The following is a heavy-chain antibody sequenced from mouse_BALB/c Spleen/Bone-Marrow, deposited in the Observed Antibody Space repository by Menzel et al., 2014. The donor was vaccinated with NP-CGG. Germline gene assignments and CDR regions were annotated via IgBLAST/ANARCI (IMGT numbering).Heavy chain of an antibody. J-gene: IGHJ1*01. V-gene: IGHV3-8*02. CDR3: AIITTAWYFDV. CDR2: ISYSGST. D-gene: IGHD1-1*01. CDR1: GDSINSGY. Sequence: EVQLQQSGPSLVKPSQTLSLTCSVTGDSINSGYWNWIRKFPGNKLDYMGYISYSGSTYYNPSLKSRISITRDTSKNQYYLQLNSVTTEDTATYYCAIITTAWYFDVWGAGTTVTVSS.